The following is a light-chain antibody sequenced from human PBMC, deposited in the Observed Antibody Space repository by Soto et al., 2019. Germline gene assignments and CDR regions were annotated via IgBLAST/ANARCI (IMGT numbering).Light chain of an antibody. V-gene: IGKV1-6*02. Sequence: AIQMTQSPSSLSASVGDRVTITCRASQGIRTELGWYQQRPGEAPKLLIYAASTLQSGVPSRFSGSGSGTEFTLTISSLQPEDFATYYCLQDYNYPRTFGQGTKVEIK. CDR1: QGIRTE. CDR2: AAS. J-gene: IGKJ1*01. CDR3: LQDYNYPRT.